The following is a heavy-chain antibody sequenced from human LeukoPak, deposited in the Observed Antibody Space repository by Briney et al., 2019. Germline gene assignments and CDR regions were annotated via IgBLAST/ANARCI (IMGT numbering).Heavy chain of an antibody. CDR2: IYSGGST. CDR3: ARDLRTPYYYGMDV. CDR1: GFTVSSNY. V-gene: IGHV3-53*01. Sequence: PGGSLRLSCAASGFTVSSNYMSWVRQARGKGLEWVSVIYSGGSTYYADSVKGRFTISRDNSKNTLYLQMNSLRAEDTAVYYCARDLRTPYYYGMDVWGQGTTVTVSS. J-gene: IGHJ6*02.